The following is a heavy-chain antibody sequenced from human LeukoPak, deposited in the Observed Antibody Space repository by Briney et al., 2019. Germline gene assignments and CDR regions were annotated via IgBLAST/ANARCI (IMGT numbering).Heavy chain of an antibody. CDR3: AREISAVYYY. J-gene: IGHJ4*02. CDR2: IHPNNGGT. Sequence: ASVKVSCKASGYSFTGYYIHWVRQAPGQGLEWMGWIHPNNGGTSYAQKFQGRVTMTRDTSISTAYMGLSSLRSDDTAMYYCAREISAVYYYWGQGTLVTVSS. CDR1: GYSFTGYY. D-gene: IGHD6-13*01. V-gene: IGHV1-2*02.